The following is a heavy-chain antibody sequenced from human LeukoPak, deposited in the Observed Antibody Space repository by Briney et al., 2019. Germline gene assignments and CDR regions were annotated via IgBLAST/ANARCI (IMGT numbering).Heavy chain of an antibody. CDR2: ISAYNGNT. Sequence: ASVKVSCKASGYTFTSYGITWVRQAPGQGLEWMGLISAYNGNTKYAQNFQGRVTMTTDTSTTTAYMEPRSLRSDDTAVYYCARVTRILGPTPTNFDCWGQGTLVTVSS. D-gene: IGHD1-26*01. V-gene: IGHV1-18*01. CDR3: ARVTRILGPTPTNFDC. CDR1: GYTFTSYG. J-gene: IGHJ4*02.